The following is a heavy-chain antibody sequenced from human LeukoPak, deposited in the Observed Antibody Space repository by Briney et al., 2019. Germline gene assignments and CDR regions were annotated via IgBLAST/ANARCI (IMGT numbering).Heavy chain of an antibody. V-gene: IGHV1-2*04. J-gene: IGHJ5*02. CDR3: ARSRSGNYNWFGP. CDR2: INPNSGGT. CDR1: GYTFTGYY. Sequence: ASVKVSRKASGYTFTGYYMHWVRQAPGQGLEWMGWINPNSGGTNYAQKFQGWVTMTRDTSISTAYMELSRLRSDDTAVYYCARSRSGNYNWFGPWGQGTLVTVSS. D-gene: IGHD3-10*01.